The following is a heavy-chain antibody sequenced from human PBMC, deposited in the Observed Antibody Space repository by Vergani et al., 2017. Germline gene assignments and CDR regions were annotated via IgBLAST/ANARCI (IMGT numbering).Heavy chain of an antibody. Sequence: QLQLQESGPGLVKPSETLSLPCTVSGGSISSSSYYWGWIRQPPGKGLEWIGSIYYSGSTYYNPSLKSRVTISVDTSKNQFSLKLSSVTAADTAVYYGAGGDDLRGSGSWGAFDIWGQGTTVTVSS. CDR2: IYYSGST. V-gene: IGHV4-39*07. D-gene: IGHD3-10*01. CDR3: AGGDDLRGSGSWGAFDI. J-gene: IGHJ3*02. CDR1: GGSISSSSYY.